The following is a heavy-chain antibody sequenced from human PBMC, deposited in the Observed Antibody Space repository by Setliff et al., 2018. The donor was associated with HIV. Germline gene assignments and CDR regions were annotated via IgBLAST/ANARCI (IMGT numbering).Heavy chain of an antibody. D-gene: IGHD7-27*01. Sequence: ASVKVSCKASGYIFTVYLMHWVRQAPGQGLEWMGWINPNSGDTKYSQHFEGRVTMTRDPSISTAYMQLTRLKSDDTAVYYCARDRTPQNWGSRGFYYMDVWGKGTTVTVSS. V-gene: IGHV1-2*02. CDR2: INPNSGDT. CDR1: GYIFTVYL. CDR3: ARDRTPQNWGSRGFYYMDV. J-gene: IGHJ6*03.